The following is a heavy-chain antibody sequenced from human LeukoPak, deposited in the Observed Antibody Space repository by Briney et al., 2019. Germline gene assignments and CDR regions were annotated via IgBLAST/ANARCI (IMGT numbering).Heavy chain of an antibody. V-gene: IGHV3-21*01. Sequence: GGSLRLSCAASGFTFSSYSMNWVRQAPGKGLEWVSSISSSSSYIYYADSVKGRFTISRDNAKNSLYLQMNSLRAEDTAVYYCARVHYGDLEDYFDYWGQGTLVTASS. CDR1: GFTFSSYS. D-gene: IGHD4-17*01. CDR2: ISSSSSYI. CDR3: ARVHYGDLEDYFDY. J-gene: IGHJ4*02.